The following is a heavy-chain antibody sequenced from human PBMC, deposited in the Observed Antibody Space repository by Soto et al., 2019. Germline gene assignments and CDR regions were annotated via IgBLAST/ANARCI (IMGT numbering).Heavy chain of an antibody. Sequence: SETLSLTCTVSGGSISSYYWSWIRQPPGKGLEWIGYIYYSGSTNYNPSLKSRVTISVDTSKNQFSLKLSSVTAADTAVYYCARQRGYDPLQPSFDYWGQGTLVTVSS. CDR3: ARQRGYDPLQPSFDY. V-gene: IGHV4-59*08. CDR2: IYYSGST. D-gene: IGHD5-12*01. J-gene: IGHJ4*02. CDR1: GGSISSYY.